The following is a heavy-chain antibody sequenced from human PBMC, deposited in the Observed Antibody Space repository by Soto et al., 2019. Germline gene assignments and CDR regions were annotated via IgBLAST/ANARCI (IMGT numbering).Heavy chain of an antibody. Sequence: EVQLVETGGGLIQPGESLRLSCAASGFTVNSTYMNWVRQAPGKGLEWVSIIYSGGSTYYSDSVKGRFTISRDNSKNTLYLHMSSLRVDDTAVYYCARDGAPDSCSYYFDYGLDVWGQGTTVTVSS. CDR2: IYSGGST. J-gene: IGHJ6*02. D-gene: IGHD2-15*01. V-gene: IGHV3-53*02. CDR3: ARDGAPDSCSYYFDYGLDV. CDR1: GFTVNSTY.